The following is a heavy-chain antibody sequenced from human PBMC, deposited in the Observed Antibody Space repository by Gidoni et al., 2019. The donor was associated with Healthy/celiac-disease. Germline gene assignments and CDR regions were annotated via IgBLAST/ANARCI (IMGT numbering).Heavy chain of an antibody. CDR3: ARNGPSYYGMDV. D-gene: IGHD2-8*01. Sequence: QVQLVQSGAEVKKPGASVKVSCQASGYTFTSYYMHWVRQAPGQGLEWIGIINPRGGSTSYAQKFQGRVTMTRETSTSTVYMELSSLRSEDTAVYYCARNGPSYYGMDVWGKGTTVTVSS. V-gene: IGHV1-46*03. J-gene: IGHJ6*04. CDR1: GYTFTSYY. CDR2: INPRGGST.